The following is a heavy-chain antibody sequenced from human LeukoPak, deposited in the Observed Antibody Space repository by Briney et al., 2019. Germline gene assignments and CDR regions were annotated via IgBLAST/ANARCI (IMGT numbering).Heavy chain of an antibody. Sequence: GGSLRLSCAASGFTFSSYEMNWVRQAPGKGLEWVSYISSSGSTIYYADSVKGRFTIFRDNAKNSLYLQMNSLRAEDTAVYYCARVTYYYDSSGYSEAFDIWGQGTMVTVSS. CDR1: GFTFSSYE. CDR3: ARVTYYYDSSGYSEAFDI. V-gene: IGHV3-48*03. D-gene: IGHD3-22*01. CDR2: ISSSGSTI. J-gene: IGHJ3*02.